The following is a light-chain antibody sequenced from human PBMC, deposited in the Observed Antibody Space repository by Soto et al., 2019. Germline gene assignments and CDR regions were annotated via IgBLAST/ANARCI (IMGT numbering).Light chain of an antibody. CDR1: QIISSW. CDR2: DAS. Sequence: DIQMTQSPSTLSASVGDRVTITCRASQIISSWLAWYQQKPGKAPKLLIYDASSLETGVPSRFSGSGSGAEFTLTISSLQPEDFATYYCQQYRTFGQGTMVDIK. CDR3: QQYRT. J-gene: IGKJ1*01. V-gene: IGKV1-5*01.